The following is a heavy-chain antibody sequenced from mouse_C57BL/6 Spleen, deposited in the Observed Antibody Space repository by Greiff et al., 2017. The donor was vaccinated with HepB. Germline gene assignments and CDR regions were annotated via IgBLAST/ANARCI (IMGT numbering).Heavy chain of an antibody. CDR2: ISSGGDYI. Sequence: EVQLVESGEGLVKPGGSLKLSCAASGFTFSSYAMSWVRQTPEKRLEWVAYISSGGDYIYYADTVKGRFTISRDNARNTLYLQMSSLKSEDTAMYYCTRSLITTVVGYFDYWGQGTTLTVSS. D-gene: IGHD1-1*01. CDR3: TRSLITTVVGYFDY. J-gene: IGHJ2*01. V-gene: IGHV5-9-1*02. CDR1: GFTFSSYA.